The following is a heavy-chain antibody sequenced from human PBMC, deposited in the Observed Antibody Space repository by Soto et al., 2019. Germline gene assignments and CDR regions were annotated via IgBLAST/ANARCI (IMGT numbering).Heavy chain of an antibody. V-gene: IGHV1-18*01. CDR1: GYTFSRYG. CDR3: AKNGQPPYYYYGMDV. Sequence: QGQLVQSGPEAKKPGASVKVSCKASGYTFSRYGISWVRQAPGQGLEWMGWISGYNGDTKYAQKVQGRVTMTIDTSTYPAYMELRSLTSADTAIYYCAKNGQPPYYYYGMDVWGQGTTVTVSS. D-gene: IGHD2-8*01. CDR2: ISGYNGDT. J-gene: IGHJ6*02.